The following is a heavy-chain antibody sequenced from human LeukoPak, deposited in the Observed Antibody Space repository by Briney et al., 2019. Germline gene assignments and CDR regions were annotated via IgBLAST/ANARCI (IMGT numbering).Heavy chain of an antibody. Sequence: GGSLRLSCAASGFTFSSYSMNWVRQAPGKGLEWVSSISSSSYIYYADSVKGRFTISRDNAKNSLYLQMNSLRAEDTAVYYCAREIYGSGSYYTDAFDIWGQGTMVTVSS. V-gene: IGHV3-21*01. D-gene: IGHD3-10*01. J-gene: IGHJ3*02. CDR2: ISSSSYI. CDR1: GFTFSSYS. CDR3: AREIYGSGSYYTDAFDI.